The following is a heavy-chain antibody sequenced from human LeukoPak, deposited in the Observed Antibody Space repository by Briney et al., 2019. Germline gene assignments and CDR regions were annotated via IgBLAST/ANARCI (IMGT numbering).Heavy chain of an antibody. CDR3: ARVRRLDAFDI. CDR1: GGSISSYY. Sequence: SETQSLTCTVSGGSISSYYWSWIRQPPGKGLEWIGYIYYSGSTNYNPSLKSRVTISVDTSKNQFSLKLSSVTAADTAVYYCARVRRLDAFDIWGQGTMVTVSS. D-gene: IGHD3-22*01. J-gene: IGHJ3*02. CDR2: IYYSGST. V-gene: IGHV4-59*01.